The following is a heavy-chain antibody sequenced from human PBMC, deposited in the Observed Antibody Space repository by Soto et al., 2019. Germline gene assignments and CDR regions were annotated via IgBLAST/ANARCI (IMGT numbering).Heavy chain of an antibody. D-gene: IGHD3-22*01. CDR1: GGTFSNYS. J-gene: IGHJ5*02. V-gene: IGHV1-69*01. Sequence: QVQLVQSGAEVKNPGSSVKVSCKASGGTFSNYSINWVRQAPGQGLEWLGGIIPLFGTTNYAQKCRGRVTISADASTNIAYMDLSLLASEFTAVYYCVRSQDYSSAWYNCFDPWGQGTLVTVSS. CDR2: IIPLFGTT. CDR3: VRSQDYSSAWYNCFDP.